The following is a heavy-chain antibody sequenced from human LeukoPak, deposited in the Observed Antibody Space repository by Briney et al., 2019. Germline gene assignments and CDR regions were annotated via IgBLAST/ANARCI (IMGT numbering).Heavy chain of an antibody. CDR2: ISGSGGST. CDR3: AKQNVELMVFARSAFDI. D-gene: IGHD2-8*01. J-gene: IGHJ3*02. V-gene: IGHV3-23*01. CDR1: GFTFSSYA. Sequence: PGGSLRLSCAASGFTFSSYAMSRVRQAPGKGLEWVSAISGSGGSTYYADSVKGRFTISRDNSKNTLYLQMNSLRAEDTAVYYCAKQNVELMVFARSAFDIWAKGQWSPSLQ.